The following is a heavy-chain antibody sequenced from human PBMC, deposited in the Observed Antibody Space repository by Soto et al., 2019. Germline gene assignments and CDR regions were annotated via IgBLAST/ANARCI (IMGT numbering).Heavy chain of an antibody. Sequence: PVGSLRLSCAASGFSFSIYSFNCVRQSPGKWLEWVASIDRSRSVIYYADSVKGRFTISRDNAKNSLYLQMNRLRDEDTAVYYCARESVSCSGRTCTGLGFDPLGQGTLVTVSS. D-gene: IGHD2-15*01. CDR1: GFSFSIYS. J-gene: IGHJ5*02. CDR2: IDRSRSVI. V-gene: IGHV3-48*02. CDR3: ARESVSCSGRTCTGLGFDP.